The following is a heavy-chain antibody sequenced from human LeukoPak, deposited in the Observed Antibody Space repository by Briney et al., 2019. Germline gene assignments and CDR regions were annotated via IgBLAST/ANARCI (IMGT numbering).Heavy chain of an antibody. V-gene: IGHV3-30*02. CDR2: IRYDGSNK. D-gene: IGHD1-26*01. Sequence: GGSLRLSCAASGFTFSSYGMHWVRRAPGKGLEWVAFIRYDGSNKYYADSVKGRFTISRDNSKNTLYLQMNSLRAEDTAVYYCAREGVGATTRGYYYYMDVWGKGTTVTVSS. J-gene: IGHJ6*03. CDR3: AREGVGATTRGYYYYMDV. CDR1: GFTFSSYG.